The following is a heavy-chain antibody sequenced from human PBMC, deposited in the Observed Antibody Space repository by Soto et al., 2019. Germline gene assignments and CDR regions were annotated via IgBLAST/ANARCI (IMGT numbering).Heavy chain of an antibody. J-gene: IGHJ3*02. CDR1: GFTFSSYA. CDR3: AKDRKDIVVVVAAADDAFDI. Sequence: GGSLRLSCAASGFTFSSYAMSWVRQAPGKGLEWVSAISGSGGSTYYADSVKGQFTISRDNSKNTLYLQMNSLRAEDTAVYYCAKDRKDIVVVVAAADDAFDIWGQGTMVTVSS. V-gene: IGHV3-23*01. CDR2: ISGSGGST. D-gene: IGHD2-15*01.